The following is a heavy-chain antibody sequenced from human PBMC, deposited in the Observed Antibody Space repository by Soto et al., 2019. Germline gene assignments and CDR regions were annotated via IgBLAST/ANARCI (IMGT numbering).Heavy chain of an antibody. D-gene: IGHD3-3*01. V-gene: IGHV4-4*07. CDR2: IYSSGNT. CDR3: ARGQRFSDWFDP. Sequence: SETLSLTCSVPGGTISGYYWTWIRQPAGKGLEWIGRIYSSGNTKYNPSLQSRVTMSLDTSNNQFSPRLTSVTAADTAVYYCARGQRFSDWFDPWGQGTLVTVSS. J-gene: IGHJ5*02. CDR1: GGTISGYY.